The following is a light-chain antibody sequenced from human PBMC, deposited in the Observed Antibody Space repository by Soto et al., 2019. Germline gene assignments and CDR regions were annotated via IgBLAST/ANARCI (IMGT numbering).Light chain of an antibody. CDR1: QSVSSY. CDR3: QQRFNWPPLT. CDR2: DAS. J-gene: IGKJ4*01. V-gene: IGKV3-11*01. Sequence: EIVLTQSPATLSLSPGERSTLSCSASQSVSSYLAWYQQKPGQAPRLLIYDASNRAPGIPARFSGSGSGTDFTLTISSLEPEDFAVYYCQQRFNWPPLTFGGGTKVDIK.